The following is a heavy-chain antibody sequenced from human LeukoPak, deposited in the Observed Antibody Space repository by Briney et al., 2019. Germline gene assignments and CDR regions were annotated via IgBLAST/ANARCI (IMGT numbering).Heavy chain of an antibody. Sequence: WETLSLTCTVSGYSISSGYYWGWIRQPPGTGLEWIGSIYHSGRTYYNPSLKRRVTISVDTSKNQFSLKLSSVTAADTAVYYCARLELLDYYMDVWGKGTTVTVSS. J-gene: IGHJ6*03. V-gene: IGHV4-38-2*02. CDR3: ARLELLDYYMDV. CDR2: IYHSGRT. D-gene: IGHD1-7*01. CDR1: GYSISSGYY.